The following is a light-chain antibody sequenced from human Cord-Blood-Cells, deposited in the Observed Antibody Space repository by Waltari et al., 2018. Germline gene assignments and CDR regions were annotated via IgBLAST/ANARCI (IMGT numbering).Light chain of an antibody. CDR1: SSAVGGYNY. J-gene: IGLJ1*01. CDR2: DVS. V-gene: IGLV2-14*01. Sequence: QSALTQPASVSGSPGQSITISCPGPSSAVGGYNYVSWYQQHPGKAPKLMIYDVSNRPSGVSNRFSGSKSGNTASLTISGLQAEDEADYYCSSYTSSSTLYVFGTGTKVTVL. CDR3: SSYTSSSTLYV.